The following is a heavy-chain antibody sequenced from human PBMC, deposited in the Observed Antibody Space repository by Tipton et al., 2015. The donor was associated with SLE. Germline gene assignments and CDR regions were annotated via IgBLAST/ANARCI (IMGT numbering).Heavy chain of an antibody. D-gene: IGHD6-19*01. V-gene: IGHV4-34*01. CDR3: ATGSGGDVWFDP. Sequence: TLSLTCAVYGGSFSGYYWSWIRQPPGKGLEWIGEINHSGSTNYNPSLKSRVTISADTSKKQFSLKLSSVTAAGTAVYYCATGSGGDVWFDPWGQGTLVTVSS. J-gene: IGHJ5*02. CDR2: INHSGST. CDR1: GGSFSGYY.